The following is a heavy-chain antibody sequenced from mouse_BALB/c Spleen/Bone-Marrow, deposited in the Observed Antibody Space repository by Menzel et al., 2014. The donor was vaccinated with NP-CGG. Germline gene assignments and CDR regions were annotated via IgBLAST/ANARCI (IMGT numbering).Heavy chain of an antibody. J-gene: IGHJ2*01. Sequence: SGAELVKPGASVRLSCTASCFNIKDTYMHWVKQRPDQGLEWIGRIDPANGNAKHDPKFQGKAAITADTSSNTTYLQLSSLTSEDTAVYYCAIYFYFDYWGQGTTLTVSS. V-gene: IGHV14-3*02. CDR3: AIYFYFDY. CDR2: IDPANGNA. CDR1: CFNIKDTY. D-gene: IGHD2-3*01.